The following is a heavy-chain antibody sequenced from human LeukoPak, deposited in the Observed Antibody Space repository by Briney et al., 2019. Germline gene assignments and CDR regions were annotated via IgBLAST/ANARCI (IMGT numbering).Heavy chain of an antibody. CDR3: ARERGYYYYYMDV. J-gene: IGHJ6*03. CDR1: GGSINSSSYY. Sequence: PSETLSLTCTVSGGSINSSSYYWGWIRQPPGKGLEWIGYIYYSGSTNYNPSLKSRVTISVDTSKNQFSLKLSSVTAADTAVYYCARERGYYYYYMDVWGKGTTVTVSS. V-gene: IGHV4-61*05. CDR2: IYYSGST.